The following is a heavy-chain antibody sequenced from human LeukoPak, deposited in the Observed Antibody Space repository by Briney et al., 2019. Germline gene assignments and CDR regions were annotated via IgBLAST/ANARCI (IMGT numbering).Heavy chain of an antibody. Sequence: GGSLRLSCAASGFTFIGHNMNWVRQAPGKGLEWVSFVSISSGTIYYADSVKGRFRISRDNAKSSLDLEMNSLRAEDTAVYYCARAMSTFGGVRNYFDSWGQGTLVTVSS. D-gene: IGHD3-16*01. J-gene: IGHJ4*02. V-gene: IGHV3-48*04. CDR1: GFTFIGHN. CDR3: ARAMSTFGGVRNYFDS. CDR2: VSISSGTI.